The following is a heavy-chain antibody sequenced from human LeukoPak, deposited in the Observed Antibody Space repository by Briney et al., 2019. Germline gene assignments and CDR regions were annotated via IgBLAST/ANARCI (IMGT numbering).Heavy chain of an antibody. D-gene: IGHD6-13*01. CDR3: ARYSSSWYSPFDY. CDR2: ISAGGGST. J-gene: IGHJ4*02. CDR1: GFTFSIYA. Sequence: GGSLRLSCAASGFTFSIYAMSWVRQAPGKGLEWVSAISAGGGSTYYADSVKGRFTISRDNSKNTLYLQMNNLRAEDTAVYYCARYSSSWYSPFDYWGQGTLVTVSS. V-gene: IGHV3-23*01.